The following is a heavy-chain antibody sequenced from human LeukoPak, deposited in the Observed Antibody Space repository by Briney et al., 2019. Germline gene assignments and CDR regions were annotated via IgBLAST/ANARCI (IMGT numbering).Heavy chain of an antibody. D-gene: IGHD5-24*01. J-gene: IGHJ6*02. CDR2: IIPILGIA. CDR3: AGERWLQTRMYYYYGMDV. V-gene: IGHV1-69*04. CDR1: GGTFSSYA. Sequence: SVKVSCKASGGTFSSYAISWVRQAPGQGLEWMGRIIPILGIANYAQKFQGRVTITADKSTSTAYMELSSLRSEDTAVYYCAGERWLQTRMYYYYGMDVWGQGTTVTVSS.